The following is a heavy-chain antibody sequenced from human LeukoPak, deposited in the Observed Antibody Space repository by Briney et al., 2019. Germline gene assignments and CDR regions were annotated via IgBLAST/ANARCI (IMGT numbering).Heavy chain of an antibody. J-gene: IGHJ6*04. CDR3: AKTLGYCTTTSCFPYYGMDV. CDR1: GFTFSNNA. V-gene: IGHV3-23*01. CDR2: ISGDST. D-gene: IGHD2-2*01. Sequence: GGSLRLSCAASGFTFSNNAMSWVRQAPGKGLEWVSAISGDSTWYADSVKGRFTISRDISKNTLYLQMNSLRAEDTAVYYCAKTLGYCTTTSCFPYYGMDVWGKGTTVTVSS.